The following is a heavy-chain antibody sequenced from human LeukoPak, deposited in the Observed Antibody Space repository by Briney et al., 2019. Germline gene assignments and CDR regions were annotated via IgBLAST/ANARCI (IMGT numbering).Heavy chain of an antibody. CDR3: ARVRFYGPDGEIDY. J-gene: IGHJ4*02. Sequence: GGSLRLSCAASGFTFSSYWMHWVRQAPGKGLVWVSRINSDGSSTSYADSVKGRFTISRDNAKNTLYLQMNSLRAEDTAVYYCARVRFYGPDGEIDYWGQGTLVTVSS. D-gene: IGHD3-10*01. CDR1: GFTFSSYW. V-gene: IGHV3-74*01. CDR2: INSDGSST.